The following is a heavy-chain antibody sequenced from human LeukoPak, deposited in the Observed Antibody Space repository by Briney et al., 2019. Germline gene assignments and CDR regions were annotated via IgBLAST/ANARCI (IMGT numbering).Heavy chain of an antibody. CDR1: GFTFSSYE. D-gene: IGHD4-11*01. J-gene: IGHJ6*03. V-gene: IGHV3-15*01. Sequence: GGSLRLSCAASGFTFSSYEMNWVRQAPGKGLEWVGRIKSKTDGGTIDYAAPVKGRFTISRDDSKNTLYLQMNSLKTEDTAVYYCTSSGITTVTLSGVEYYYYYMDVWGKGTTVTISS. CDR3: TSSGITTVTLSGVEYYYYYMDV. CDR2: IKSKTDGGTI.